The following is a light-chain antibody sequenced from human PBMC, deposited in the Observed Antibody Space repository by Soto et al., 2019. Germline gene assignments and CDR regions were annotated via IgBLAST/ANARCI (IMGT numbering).Light chain of an antibody. CDR2: DVT. V-gene: IGLV2-8*01. J-gene: IGLJ3*02. CDR1: SSDVGAFDY. CDR3: SSYAGSNNWV. Sequence: QSALTQPPSESGSRGQSVAISCTGTSSDVGAFDYVSWYQHHPGKVPKLLIYDVTKRPSGVPDRFSGSKSGNTASLTVSGLQAEDEADYYCSSYAGSNNWVFGGGTKLTVL.